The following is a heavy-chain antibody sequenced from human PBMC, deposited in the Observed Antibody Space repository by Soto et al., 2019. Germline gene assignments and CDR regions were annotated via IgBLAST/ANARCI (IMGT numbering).Heavy chain of an antibody. J-gene: IGHJ6*02. V-gene: IGHV1-69*01. CDR2: VSPLFGAA. CDR3: ARVLYYASGSYSPYAMDD. CDR1: GGSLKGYG. D-gene: IGHD3-10*01. Sequence: QVQLVQSGAEVRKPGSSVKVSCKASGGSLKGYGIGWVRQAPGQGLEWMGGVSPLFGAANYAQKFQARVTIIADASTSTVNMELSSLTSEDTGRYYCARVLYYASGSYSPYAMDDWGQGTPVTVSS.